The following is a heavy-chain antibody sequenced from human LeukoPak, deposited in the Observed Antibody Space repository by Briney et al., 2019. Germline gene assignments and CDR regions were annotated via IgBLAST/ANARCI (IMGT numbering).Heavy chain of an antibody. Sequence: GGSLRLSCAASGVTFSTYWMHWVRQAPGKGLVWVSRISSDGSTTSYADSVKGRFTISRDNAKNTLYLQMNSLRAEDTAVYYCARRMRGFGELFDYWGQGTLVTVSS. CDR3: ARRMRGFGELFDY. D-gene: IGHD3-10*01. CDR2: ISSDGSTT. V-gene: IGHV3-74*01. CDR1: GVTFSTYW. J-gene: IGHJ4*02.